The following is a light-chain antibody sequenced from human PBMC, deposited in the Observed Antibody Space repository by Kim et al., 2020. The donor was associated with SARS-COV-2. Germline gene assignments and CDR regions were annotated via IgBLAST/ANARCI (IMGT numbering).Light chain of an antibody. V-gene: IGKV3-15*01. Sequence: SPGERATLSCRASQSVSSNLAWYQQKPGQAPRLLIYDASTRATGVPARFSGSGSGTEFTLIISSLQSEDFAVYYCQQYNNWPPGTFGQGTKVDIK. CDR3: QQYNNWPPGT. CDR2: DAS. CDR1: QSVSSN. J-gene: IGKJ1*01.